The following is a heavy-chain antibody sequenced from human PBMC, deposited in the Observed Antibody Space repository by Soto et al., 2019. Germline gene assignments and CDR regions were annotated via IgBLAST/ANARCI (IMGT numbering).Heavy chain of an antibody. D-gene: IGHD3-22*01. CDR2: IYYSGST. J-gene: IGHJ4*02. CDR3: ARGMVTMIDRFDY. Sequence: SETLSLTCTVSGGSISSYYWSWIRQPPGKGLEWIGYIYYSGSTNYNPSLKGRVTISVDTSKNQFSLKLSSVTAADTAVYYCARGMVTMIDRFDYWGQGTLVTVSS. V-gene: IGHV4-59*01. CDR1: GGSISSYY.